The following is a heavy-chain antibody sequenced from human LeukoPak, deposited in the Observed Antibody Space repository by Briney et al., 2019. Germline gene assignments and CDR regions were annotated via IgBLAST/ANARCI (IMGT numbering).Heavy chain of an antibody. Sequence: GASVKVSCKVSGYTLTELSMHWVRQAPGKGLEWMGGFDPEDGEAIYAQKFQGRVTMTEDTSTDTAYMELSSLRSEDTAVYYCAGYSSSWYHAFDIWGQGTMVTVSS. V-gene: IGHV1-24*01. D-gene: IGHD6-13*01. CDR1: GYTLTELS. CDR2: FDPEDGEA. CDR3: AGYSSSWYHAFDI. J-gene: IGHJ3*02.